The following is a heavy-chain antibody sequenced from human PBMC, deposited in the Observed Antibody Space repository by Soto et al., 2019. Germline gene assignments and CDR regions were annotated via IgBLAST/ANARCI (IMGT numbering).Heavy chain of an antibody. CDR1: GGSISSSSYY. J-gene: IGHJ4*02. V-gene: IGHV4-39*01. CDR2: IYYSGST. Sequence: QLQLQESGPGLVKPSETLSLTCTVSGGSISSSSYYWGWIRQPPGKGLEWIGSIYYSGSTYYNPSLKSRVNISVDTSKNQFSLKLSSVTAADTAVYYCASLTGTTFCCDYWCQGTLGTVAS. D-gene: IGHD1-7*01. CDR3: ASLTGTTFCCDY.